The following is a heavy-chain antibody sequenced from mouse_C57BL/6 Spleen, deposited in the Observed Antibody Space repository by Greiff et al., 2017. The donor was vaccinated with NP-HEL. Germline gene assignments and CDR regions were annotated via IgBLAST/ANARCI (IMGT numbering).Heavy chain of an antibody. CDR3: ARSGYGYDGGFAY. D-gene: IGHD2-2*01. Sequence: VQLQQSGAELVKPGASVKMSCKASGYTFTSYWITWVKQRPGQGLEWIGDIYPGSGSTNYNEKFKSKATLTVDTSSSTAYMQLSSLTSEDSAVYYLARSGYGYDGGFAYWGQGTLVTVSA. J-gene: IGHJ3*01. V-gene: IGHV1-55*01. CDR1: GYTFTSYW. CDR2: IYPGSGST.